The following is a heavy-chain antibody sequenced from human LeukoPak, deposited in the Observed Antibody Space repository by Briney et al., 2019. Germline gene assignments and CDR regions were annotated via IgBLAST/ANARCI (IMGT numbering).Heavy chain of an antibody. Sequence: ASVKLSCKASGGTFISYAISRVRHAPGQGLEWMGRIIPILGIANYAQKFQGRVTITSDKSTSTAYTQQSSRRSEDQAVYYCARDRCFYGSGAPCDFWGRGTLVRVFS. CDR2: IIPILGIA. CDR1: GGTFISYA. J-gene: IGHJ1*01. V-gene: IGHV1-69*04. CDR3: ARDRCFYGSGAPCDF. D-gene: IGHD3-10*01.